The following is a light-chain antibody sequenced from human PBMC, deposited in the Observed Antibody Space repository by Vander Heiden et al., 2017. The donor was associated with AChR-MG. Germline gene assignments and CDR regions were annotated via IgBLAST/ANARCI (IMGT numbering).Light chain of an antibody. J-gene: IGLJ1*01. CDR2: GNS. CDR1: SPNIAAGYD. CDR3: QSYDSSLSGSYV. V-gene: IGLV1-40*01. Sequence: QSVLTQPPSVPGAPGQRVTTSCTGSSPNIAAGYDVHRYQPLLGTAPKLLIYGNSNRPSGVPDRFSGSKSGTSASLAITGLQAEDEADYYCQSYDSSLSGSYVFGTGTKVTVL.